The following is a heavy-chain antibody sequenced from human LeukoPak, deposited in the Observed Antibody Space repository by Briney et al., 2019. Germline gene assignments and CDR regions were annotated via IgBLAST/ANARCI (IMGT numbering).Heavy chain of an antibody. CDR3: ARGRCDFWSGYYDYYYYYYMDV. CDR1: GGSTSSY. Sequence: SETLSLTCTVSGGSTSSYWSWIRQPPGQGLEWIGYIYYSGSTSYNPSLKSRVTISVDTSKNQFSLKLSSVTAADTAVYYCARGRCDFWSGYYDYYYYYYMDVWGKGTTVTVSS. D-gene: IGHD3-3*01. CDR2: IYYSGST. V-gene: IGHV4-59*12. J-gene: IGHJ6*03.